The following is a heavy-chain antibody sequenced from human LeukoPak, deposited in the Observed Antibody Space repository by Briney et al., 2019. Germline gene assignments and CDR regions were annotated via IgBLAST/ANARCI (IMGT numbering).Heavy chain of an antibody. CDR1: GGSRSGYY. CDR2: INPSGST. V-gene: IGHV4-34*01. J-gene: IGHJ6*03. Sequence: SQTLCLTCAVYGGSRSGYYSSWVPQPPGKGLEGRGEINPSGSTNSHTSLKSRGAISVDTSKNQFSLKLSSVTAADTAVYYCATRETDYGSGSYYYYYYRDVWGKRTTVTISS. D-gene: IGHD3-10*01. CDR3: ATRETDYGSGSYYYYYYRDV.